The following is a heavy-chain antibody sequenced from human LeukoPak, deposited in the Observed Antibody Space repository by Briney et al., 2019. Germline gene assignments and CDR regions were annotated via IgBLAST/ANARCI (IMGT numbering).Heavy chain of an antibody. CDR2: INHSGST. Sequence: SETLSLTCAVYGGSFSGYYWSWIRQPPGKGLEWIGEINHSGSTNYNPSLKSRVTISVDTSKNQFSLKLSSVTAADTAVYYCASVVRGVIISTVYYFDYWGQGTLVTVSS. V-gene: IGHV4-34*01. J-gene: IGHJ4*02. CDR1: GGSFSGYY. CDR3: ASVVRGVIISTVYYFDY. D-gene: IGHD3-10*01.